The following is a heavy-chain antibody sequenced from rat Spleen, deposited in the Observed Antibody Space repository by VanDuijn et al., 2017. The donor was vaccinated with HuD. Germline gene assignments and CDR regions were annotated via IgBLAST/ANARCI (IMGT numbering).Heavy chain of an antibody. Sequence: EVQLVESGGGLVQPGRSLKLSCAASGFSFSHYGMAWVRQAPTKGLEWVASISTGGGNTYYRDSVKGRFTISRDNAKSTLYLQMNSLRSEDTATYYCTRAYYYSGGGLDYWGQGVMVTVSS. CDR2: ISTGGGNT. V-gene: IGHV5S13*01. D-gene: IGHD1-1*01. J-gene: IGHJ2*01. CDR3: TRAYYYSGGGLDY. CDR1: GFSFSHYG.